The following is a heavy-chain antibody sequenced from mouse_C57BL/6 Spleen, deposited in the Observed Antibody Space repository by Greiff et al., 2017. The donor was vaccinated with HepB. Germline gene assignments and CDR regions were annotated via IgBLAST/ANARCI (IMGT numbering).Heavy chain of an antibody. V-gene: IGHV1-53*01. J-gene: IGHJ1*03. CDR2: INPSNGGT. Sequence: KQSCKASGYTFTSYWMHWVKQRPGQGLEWIGNINPSNGGTNYNEKFKSKATLTVDKSSSTAYMQLSSLTSEDSAVYYCARWDYTWYFDVWGTGTTVTVSS. D-gene: IGHD2-4*01. CDR3: ARWDYTWYFDV. CDR1: GYTFTSYW.